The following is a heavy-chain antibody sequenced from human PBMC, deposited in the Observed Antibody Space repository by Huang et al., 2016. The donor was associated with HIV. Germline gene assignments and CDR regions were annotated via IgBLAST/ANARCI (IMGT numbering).Heavy chain of an antibody. CDR3: AKGRKATVTTLGDFDI. CDR2: IAYDGSNK. Sequence: QVQLVESGGGVVQPGRSLRLSCAASGFTFSSYGMHWVRQAPGKGLGWVAVIAYDGSNKYYADAVKGRFTFYRDNSKNTLYLQMNSVRAEDTAVYYCAKGRKATVTTLGDFDIWGQGTMVTVSS. CDR1: GFTFSSYG. J-gene: IGHJ3*02. V-gene: IGHV3-30*18. D-gene: IGHD4-4*01.